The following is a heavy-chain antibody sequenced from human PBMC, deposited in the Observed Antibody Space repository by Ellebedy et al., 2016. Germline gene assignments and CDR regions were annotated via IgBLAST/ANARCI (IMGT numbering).Heavy chain of an antibody. Sequence: GGSLRLXCEASGFMFKAFSMNWVRQAPGKGLEWVSGISASGGRIYYTDSAKGRFTISRDTSKNTVYLQMNSLRGEDTAVYHCAKKMFRGLSAYDYWGQGTLVTVSS. J-gene: IGHJ4*02. CDR2: ISASGGRI. V-gene: IGHV3-23*01. D-gene: IGHD3-10*01. CDR1: GFMFKAFS. CDR3: AKKMFRGLSAYDY.